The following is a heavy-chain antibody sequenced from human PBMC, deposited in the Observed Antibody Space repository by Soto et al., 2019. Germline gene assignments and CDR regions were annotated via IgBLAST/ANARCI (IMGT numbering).Heavy chain of an antibody. D-gene: IGHD3-3*01. CDR2: ISYDGSNK. CDR1: GFTFSSYA. CDR3: AGRTSWLLLDAFDI. J-gene: IGHJ3*02. V-gene: IGHV3-30-3*01. Sequence: QVQLVESGGGVVQPGRSLRLSYAASGFTFSSYAMHWVRQAPGKGLEWVAVISYDGSNKYYADSVKGRFTISRDNSKNTMYLQMNSMRAEDTAVYYCAGRTSWLLLDAFDIWGQGTMVTVSS.